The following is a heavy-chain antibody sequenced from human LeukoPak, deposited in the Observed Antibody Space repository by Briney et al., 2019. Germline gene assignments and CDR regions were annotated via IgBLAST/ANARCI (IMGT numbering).Heavy chain of an antibody. CDR1: GYTFTSYG. Sequence: ASVKVSCKASGYTFTSYGISWVRQAPGQGLEWMGWISAYNGNTNYAQKLQGRVTMTTDTSTSTAYMELRSLRSDDTAVYYCARERYCSGGSCCFNWFDPWGQGTLVTVSS. J-gene: IGHJ5*02. V-gene: IGHV1-18*01. CDR3: ARERYCSGGSCCFNWFDP. D-gene: IGHD2-15*01. CDR2: ISAYNGNT.